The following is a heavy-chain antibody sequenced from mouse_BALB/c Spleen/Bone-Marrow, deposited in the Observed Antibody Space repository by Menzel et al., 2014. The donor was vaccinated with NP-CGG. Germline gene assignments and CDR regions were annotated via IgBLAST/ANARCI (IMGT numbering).Heavy chain of an antibody. J-gene: IGHJ3*01. CDR2: ICPGDGDT. D-gene: IGHD2-2*01. Sequence: QVQLQQSGAELVRPGSSVKISCKASGYAFSSYWVTWVKQRPGQGLEWIGQICPGDGDTNYNGKFKDKVTLTADKSSSAAYMQLSSLTSEDSAVYFCAKVTTGFAYWGQGTLVTVSA. CDR3: AKVTTGFAY. V-gene: IGHV1-80*01. CDR1: GYAFSSYW.